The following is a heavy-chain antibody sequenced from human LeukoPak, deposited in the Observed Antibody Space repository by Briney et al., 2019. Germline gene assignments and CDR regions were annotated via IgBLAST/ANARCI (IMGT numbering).Heavy chain of an antibody. Sequence: SETLSLTCAVYGGSFSGYYWSWIRRPPGKGLEWIGEINHSGSTNYNPSLKSRVTISVDTSKNQFSLKLSSVTAADTAVYYCARAPSGATNDASDIWGQGTMVTVSS. CDR3: ARAPSGATNDASDI. CDR1: GGSFSGYY. D-gene: IGHD1-26*01. CDR2: INHSGST. V-gene: IGHV4-34*01. J-gene: IGHJ3*02.